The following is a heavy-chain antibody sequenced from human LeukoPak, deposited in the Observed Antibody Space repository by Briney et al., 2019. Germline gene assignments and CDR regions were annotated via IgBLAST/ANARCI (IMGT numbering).Heavy chain of an antibody. D-gene: IGHD3-16*01. V-gene: IGHV4-34*01. CDR1: GGSFSGYY. Sequence: SETLSLTCAVYGGSFSGYYWSWMRQPPGKGLEWIGEVADNGATNYDPSLRSRATISDDTSKTEFSLKLRPVPAAQTAVYFCANGFRSPYYFVPWSQGTLVPVSS. CDR2: VADNGAT. J-gene: IGHJ5*02. CDR3: ANGFRSPYYFVP.